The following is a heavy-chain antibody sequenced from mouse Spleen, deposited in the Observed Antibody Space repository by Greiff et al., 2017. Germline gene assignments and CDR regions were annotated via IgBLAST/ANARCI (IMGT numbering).Heavy chain of an antibody. D-gene: IGHD1-2*01. Sequence: QVQLQQSGPELVKPGASVKISCKASGYAFSSSWMNWVKQRPGKGLEWIGRIYPGDGDTNYNGKFKGKATLTADKSSSTAYMQLSSLTSEDSAVYFCAREVTTARGFAYWGQGTLVTVSA. V-gene: IGHV1-82*01. CDR2: IYPGDGDT. CDR3: AREVTTARGFAY. CDR1: GYAFSSSW. J-gene: IGHJ3*01.